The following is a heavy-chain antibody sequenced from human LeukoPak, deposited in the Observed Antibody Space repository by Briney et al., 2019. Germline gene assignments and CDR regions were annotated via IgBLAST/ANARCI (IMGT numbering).Heavy chain of an antibody. CDR3: ARAPRGFQWFVDY. CDR1: GFTFSDHA. Sequence: PGGSLRLSCATSGFTFSDHAMAWVRQVPGEGLEWVSDINGYGSGTYYADSARGRFTISRDNSKNTLYVQMNSLKAEDTAIYYCARAPRGFQWFVDYWGQGTLVIVSS. V-gene: IGHV3-23*01. D-gene: IGHD3-22*01. J-gene: IGHJ4*02. CDR2: INGYGSGT.